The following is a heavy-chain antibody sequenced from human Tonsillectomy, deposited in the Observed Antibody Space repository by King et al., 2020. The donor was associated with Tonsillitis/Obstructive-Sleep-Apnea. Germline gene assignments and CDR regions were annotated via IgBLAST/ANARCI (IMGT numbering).Heavy chain of an antibody. D-gene: IGHD3-22*01. Sequence: VKLVESGGGVVQPGRSLRLSCAASGFTFSSYAMHWVRQAPGKGLEWVAVISYDGSNKYSADSVKGRFTISRDNSKNTLYLQMNSLRAEDTAVYYCARDPTYDRGLLVDYWGQGTLVTVSS. CDR2: ISYDGSNK. CDR3: ARDPTYDRGLLVDY. CDR1: GFTFSSYA. V-gene: IGHV3-30*01. J-gene: IGHJ4*02.